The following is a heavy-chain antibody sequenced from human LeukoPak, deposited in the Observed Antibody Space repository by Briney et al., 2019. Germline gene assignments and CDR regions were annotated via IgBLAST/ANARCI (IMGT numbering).Heavy chain of an antibody. CDR1: GGSISSYY. Sequence: SETLSLTCTVSGGSISSYYWSWIRQPPGKGLEWIGYIYYSGSTNYNPSLKSRVTISVDTSKNQFSLKPSSVTAADTAVYYCARGGSSWLPAEYFQHWGQGTLVTVSS. J-gene: IGHJ1*01. CDR2: IYYSGST. V-gene: IGHV4-59*01. CDR3: ARGGSSWLPAEYFQH. D-gene: IGHD6-13*01.